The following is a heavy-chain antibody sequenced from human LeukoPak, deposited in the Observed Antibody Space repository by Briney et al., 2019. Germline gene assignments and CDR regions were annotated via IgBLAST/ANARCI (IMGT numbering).Heavy chain of an antibody. J-gene: IGHJ4*02. D-gene: IGHD3-10*01. CDR3: AKGPRSLITMVRGVITPPFDY. V-gene: IGHV3-23*01. Sequence: GGSLRLSCAASGFTFSSYAMSWVRQAPGKGLEWVSAISGSGGSTYYADSVKGRFTISRDSSKNTLYLQMNSLRAEDTAVYYCAKGPRSLITMVRGVITPPFDYWGQGTLVTVSS. CDR1: GFTFSSYA. CDR2: ISGSGGST.